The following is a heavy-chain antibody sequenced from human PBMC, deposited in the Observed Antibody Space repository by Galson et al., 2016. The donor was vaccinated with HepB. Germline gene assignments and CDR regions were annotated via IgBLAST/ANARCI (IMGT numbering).Heavy chain of an antibody. V-gene: IGHV3-30*04. Sequence: SLRLSCAASGFSFSAYSMHWVRQAPGKGLEWMALMSFDGSNNRHADSVEGRFTISRDNSRSTLYLQMNTLRTEDSAVYYCARGRGSGAYLIDHWGQGVLVIVSP. D-gene: IGHD1-26*01. CDR2: MSFDGSNN. J-gene: IGHJ4*02. CDR3: ARGRGSGAYLIDH. CDR1: GFSFSAYS.